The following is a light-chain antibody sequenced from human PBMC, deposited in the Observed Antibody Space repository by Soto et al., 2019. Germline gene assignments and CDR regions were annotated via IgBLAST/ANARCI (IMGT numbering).Light chain of an antibody. V-gene: IGKV1-5*01. J-gene: IGKJ1*01. CDR1: QTISGW. Sequence: DIQMTQSPSTLSASVGDGVTITCRASQTISGWLAWYQQRPGKAPKLLISDASSLRSGVPSRFSGSGSGTEFTLTISSLQPDDFATYYCQQYYSSWTFGQGTKVDIK. CDR3: QQYYSSWT. CDR2: DAS.